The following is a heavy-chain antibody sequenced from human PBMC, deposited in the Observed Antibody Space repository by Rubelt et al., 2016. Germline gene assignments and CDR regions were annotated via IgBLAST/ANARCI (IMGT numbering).Heavy chain of an antibody. D-gene: IGHD3-10*01. CDR1: AFTFSSYA. Sequence: GQLVESGGGVVQTGRSLRLSCAASAFTFSSYAMHWVRQAPGKGLEWVAVISYDGSNKYYADSVKGRFTISRDNSKNTLYLQMNSLRAEDTAVYYCARGGWLLDRWFGELFIDYWGQGTLVTVSS. V-gene: IGHV3-30*04. J-gene: IGHJ4*02. CDR3: ARGGWLLDRWFGELFIDY. CDR2: ISYDGSNK.